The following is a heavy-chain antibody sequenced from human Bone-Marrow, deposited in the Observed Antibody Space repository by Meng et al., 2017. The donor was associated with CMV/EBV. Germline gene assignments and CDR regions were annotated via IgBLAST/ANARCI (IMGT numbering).Heavy chain of an antibody. CDR1: GFTFSSYA. D-gene: IGHD6-19*01. J-gene: IGHJ4*02. V-gene: IGHV3-30-3*01. CDR2: ISYDGSNK. Sequence: GESLKISCAASGFTFSSYAMHWVRQAPGKGLEWVAVISYDGSNKYYADSVKGRFTISRGNSKNTLYLQMNSLRAEDTAVYYCARDIRARGLGFVDYWGQGTLVTVSS. CDR3: ARDIRARGLGFVDY.